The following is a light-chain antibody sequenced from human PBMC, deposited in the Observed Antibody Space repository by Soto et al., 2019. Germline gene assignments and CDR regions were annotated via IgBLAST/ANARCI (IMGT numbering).Light chain of an antibody. CDR2: GAF. CDR3: QQYGSSPPEKT. CDR1: QSVSNNY. V-gene: IGKV3-20*01. Sequence: EIVLTQSPGTLSLSPGERVTLSCRASQSVSNNYLAWYQQKPGQAPRLLIYGAFNRPTGIPDRFSGSGSWTDFPLTISRLEREDFAVYNCQQYGSSPPEKTFGQGNKVEIK. J-gene: IGKJ1*01.